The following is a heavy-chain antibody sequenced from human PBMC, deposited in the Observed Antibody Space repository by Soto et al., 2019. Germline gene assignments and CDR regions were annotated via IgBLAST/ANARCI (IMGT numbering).Heavy chain of an antibody. CDR1: GFTLKNEW. V-gene: IGHV3-74*01. D-gene: IGHD5-12*01. CDR2: INSDGTTI. J-gene: IGHJ4*02. CDR3: TRCDSGYSWGYTD. Sequence: EVQLVESGGGLVQPGGSLRLSCAASGFTLKNEWMHWVRQAPGQGLVWVSRINSDGTTINYADAVKGRFSISRDSAKNTLYLQMNSLRAEDTAVYFCTRCDSGYSWGYTDWGQGTLVTVSS.